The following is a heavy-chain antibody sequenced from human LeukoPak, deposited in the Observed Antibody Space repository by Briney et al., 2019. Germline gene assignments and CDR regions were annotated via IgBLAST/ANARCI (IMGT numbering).Heavy chain of an antibody. J-gene: IGHJ4*02. V-gene: IGHV4-59*01. CDR1: GGSLSGYY. CDR2: IYYSGST. CDR3: ARVRRDGYNYYFDY. D-gene: IGHD5-24*01. Sequence: SETLSLTCAVYGGSLSGYYWSWIRQPPGKGLEWIGYIYYSGSTNYNPSLKSRVTISVDTSKNQFSLKLSSVTAADTAVYYCARVRRDGYNYYFDYWGQGTLVTVSS.